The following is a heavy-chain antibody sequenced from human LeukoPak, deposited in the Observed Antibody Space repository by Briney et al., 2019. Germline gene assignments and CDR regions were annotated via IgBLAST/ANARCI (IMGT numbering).Heavy chain of an antibody. J-gene: IGHJ4*02. CDR3: ARGGSHDFWSGYYHHYFDY. D-gene: IGHD3-3*01. Sequence: ASVKVSCKASGYTFTSYDINWVRQATGQGLEWMGWMNPNSGNTGYAQKFQGRVTMIRNTSISTAYMELSSLRSEDTAVYYCARGGSHDFWSGYYHHYFDYWGQGTRVTVSS. CDR2: MNPNSGNT. CDR1: GYTFTSYD. V-gene: IGHV1-8*01.